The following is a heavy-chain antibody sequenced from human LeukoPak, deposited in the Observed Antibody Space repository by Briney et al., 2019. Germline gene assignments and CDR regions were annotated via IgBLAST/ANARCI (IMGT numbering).Heavy chain of an antibody. J-gene: IGHJ4*02. Sequence: SETLSLTCAVYGGSFSGYYWSWIRQPPGKGLEWIGEINHSGSTNYNPSLKSRVTISVDTSKNQFSLKLSSVTAADTAAYYCARGRRRGSDYWGQGTLVTVSS. CDR1: GGSFSGYY. V-gene: IGHV4-34*01. CDR2: INHSGST. CDR3: ARGRRRGSDY.